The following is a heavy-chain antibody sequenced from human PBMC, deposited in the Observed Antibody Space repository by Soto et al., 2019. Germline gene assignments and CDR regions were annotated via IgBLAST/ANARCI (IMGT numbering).Heavy chain of an antibody. CDR2: IYYSGST. J-gene: IGHJ3*02. CDR3: ASQNCCDDWDAAFDI. Sequence: SETLSLTCTVSGGSISSYYWSWIRQPPGKGLEWIGYIYYSGSTNYNPSLKSRVTISVDTSKNQFSLKLSSVTAADTAVYYCASQNCCDDWDAAFDICGQGTMLPVSS. D-gene: IGHD2-21*01. CDR1: GGSISSYY. V-gene: IGHV4-59*08.